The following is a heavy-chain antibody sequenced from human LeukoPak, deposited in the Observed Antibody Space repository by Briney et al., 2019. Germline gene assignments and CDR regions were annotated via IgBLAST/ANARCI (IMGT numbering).Heavy chain of an antibody. Sequence: GGSLRLSCAASEFTFSSYAMSWVRQAPGKGLEWVSAISGSGGSTYYADSVKGRFTISRDNSKNTLYLQMNSLRAEDTAVYYCAKDSPDYGDSLDAFDIWGQGTMVTVSS. D-gene: IGHD4-17*01. CDR2: ISGSGGST. CDR3: AKDSPDYGDSLDAFDI. V-gene: IGHV3-23*01. CDR1: EFTFSSYA. J-gene: IGHJ3*02.